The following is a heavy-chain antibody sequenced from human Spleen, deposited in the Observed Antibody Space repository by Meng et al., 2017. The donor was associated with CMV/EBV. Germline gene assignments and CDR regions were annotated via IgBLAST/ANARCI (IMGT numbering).Heavy chain of an antibody. J-gene: IGHJ4*02. D-gene: IGHD3-10*01. CDR1: GFTFSNVW. V-gene: IGHV3-30*03. Sequence: GESLKISCAASGFTFSNVWMSWVRQAPGKGLEWVAVISYDGSYKYYADSVKGRFTISRDNSKNTLYLHVNSLRAEDTAAYYCARGDFLKMASQFYWGQGTLVTVSS. CDR2: ISYDGSYK. CDR3: ARGDFLKMASQFY.